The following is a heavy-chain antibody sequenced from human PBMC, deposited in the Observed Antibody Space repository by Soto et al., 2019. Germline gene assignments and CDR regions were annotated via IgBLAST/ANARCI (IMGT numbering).Heavy chain of an antibody. J-gene: IGHJ6*02. V-gene: IGHV1-2*02. Sequence: ASLKVSCKTSGYTFTVYDVDWVRQAPGQGLEWMGWINPNSGGTNYAQKFQGRVTMTRDTSISTAYMELSRLRSDDTAVYYCAREGSSWYYYYGMDVWGQGTTVTVSS. D-gene: IGHD6-13*01. CDR1: GYTFTVYD. CDR2: INPNSGGT. CDR3: AREGSSWYYYYGMDV.